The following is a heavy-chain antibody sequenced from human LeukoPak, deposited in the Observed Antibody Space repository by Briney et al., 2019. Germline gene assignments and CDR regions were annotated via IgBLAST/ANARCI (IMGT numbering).Heavy chain of an antibody. D-gene: IGHD6-19*01. CDR2: ISYDGSNK. CDR1: GFTFSSYG. CDR3: AKADIGYSSGWYLIDY. V-gene: IGHV3-30*18. J-gene: IGHJ4*02. Sequence: GWSLRLSCPASGFTFSSYGMHWVRQAAAKGLAWVAAISYDGSNKYYADSVKGRFNISRDNSKNTLYLQMNSLRAEDTAVYYCAKADIGYSSGWYLIDYWGQGTLVSVSS.